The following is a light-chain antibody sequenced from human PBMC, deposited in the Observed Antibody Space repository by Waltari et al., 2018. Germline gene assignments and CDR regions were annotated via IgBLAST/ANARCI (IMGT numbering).Light chain of an antibody. J-gene: IGLJ3*02. Sequence: QSALTQPRSVSGSPGQSVTISCTGTSSDVGGYKYVSWFQQHAGKAPRLMIYDVSERPSGGPDRFSGSKSGNTASLTISGLQAEDEADYYCCSYAGSYTWVFGGGTKLTVL. V-gene: IGLV2-11*01. CDR1: SSDVGGYKY. CDR2: DVS. CDR3: CSYAGSYTWV.